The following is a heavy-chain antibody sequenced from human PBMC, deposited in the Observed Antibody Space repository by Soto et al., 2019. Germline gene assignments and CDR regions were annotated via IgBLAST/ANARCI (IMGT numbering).Heavy chain of an antibody. Sequence: QVQLVESGGGVVQPGRSLRLSWAASGFTFSSYGMHWVRQAPGKGLEWVAVISNDGSNKYYADSVKGRFTISRDNYKHTLYLQRKSLRAEDTAVYYCAKEWVYDSSGWSFDYWGQGTLVTVS. CDR3: AKEWVYDSSGWSFDY. V-gene: IGHV3-30*18. J-gene: IGHJ4*02. CDR1: GFTFSSYG. D-gene: IGHD3-22*01. CDR2: ISNDGSNK.